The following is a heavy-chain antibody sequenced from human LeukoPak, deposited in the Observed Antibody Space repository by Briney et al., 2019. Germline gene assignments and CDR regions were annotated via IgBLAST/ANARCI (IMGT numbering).Heavy chain of an antibody. CDR2: ISAYNGNT. CDR1: GYTFTSYG. V-gene: IGHV1-18*01. D-gene: IGHD3-3*01. J-gene: IGHJ6*02. CDR3: ARDAIFGVVTTQXPIPYGMDV. Sequence: GASVKVSCTASGYTFTSYGISWVRQAPGQGLERMGWISAYNGNTNYAQKLQGRVTMTTDTSTSTAYMELRSLSSDDTAVYYCARDAIFGVVTTQXPIPYGMDVWGQGTTVTVS.